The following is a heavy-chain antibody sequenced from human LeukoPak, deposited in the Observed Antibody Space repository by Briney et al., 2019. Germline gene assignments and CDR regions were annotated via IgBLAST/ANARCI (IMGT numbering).Heavy chain of an antibody. CDR1: GFTSSSYA. V-gene: IGHV3-30*04. D-gene: IGHD3-10*01. J-gene: IGHJ6*02. CDR2: ISYDGSNK. CDR3: ARQYYYGSGSYYNPSFYYYYYGMDV. Sequence: GGSLRLSCAASGFTSSSYAMHWVRQAPGKGLEWVAVISYDGSNKYYADSVKGRFTISRDNSKNTLYLQMNSLRAEDTAVYYCARQYYYGSGSYYNPSFYYYYYGMDVWGQGTTVTVSS.